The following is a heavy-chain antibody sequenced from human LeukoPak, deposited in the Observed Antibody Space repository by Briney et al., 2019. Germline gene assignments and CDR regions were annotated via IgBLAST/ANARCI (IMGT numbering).Heavy chain of an antibody. D-gene: IGHD3-22*01. CDR1: GFTFSSYS. Sequence: GGSLRLSCAASGFTFSSYSMNWVRQAPGKGLEWVSSISSSSSYIYYADSVKGRFTISRDNAKNSLYLQMNSLRAEDTAVYYCARDRSTYYYDSSGYYPYWGQGTLVTVSS. V-gene: IGHV3-21*01. CDR3: ARDRSTYYYDSSGYYPY. J-gene: IGHJ4*02. CDR2: ISSSSSYI.